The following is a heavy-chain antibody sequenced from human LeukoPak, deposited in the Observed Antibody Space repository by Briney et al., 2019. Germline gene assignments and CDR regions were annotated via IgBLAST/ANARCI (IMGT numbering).Heavy chain of an antibody. D-gene: IGHD5-12*01. CDR2: ISSSGSTI. V-gene: IGHV3-11*01. J-gene: IGHJ3*02. CDR1: GFTFSDYY. Sequence: GGSLRLSCAASGFTFSDYYMSWIRQAPGKGLEWVSYISSSGSTIYYADSVKGRFTISRDNTKNSLYLQMNSLRAEDTAVYYCARDRGYDWPYGAFDIWGQGTMVTVSS. CDR3: ARDRGYDWPYGAFDI.